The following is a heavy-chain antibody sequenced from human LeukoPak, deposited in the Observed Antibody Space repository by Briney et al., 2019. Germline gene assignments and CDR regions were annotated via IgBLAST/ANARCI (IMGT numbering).Heavy chain of an antibody. CDR1: GFTFSNYW. V-gene: IGHV3-7*01. CDR3: VRQRRYCSGDSCYQGTFDY. J-gene: IGHJ4*02. D-gene: IGHD2-15*01. Sequence: GGSLRLSCAASGFTFSNYWMSWVRQAPGKGLEWVANIKQDGSEKSYVGSVTGRSTISRDNAKNSLYMQMNSLRAEDTAVYYCVRQRRYCSGDSCYQGTFDYWGQGTLVTVSS. CDR2: IKQDGSEK.